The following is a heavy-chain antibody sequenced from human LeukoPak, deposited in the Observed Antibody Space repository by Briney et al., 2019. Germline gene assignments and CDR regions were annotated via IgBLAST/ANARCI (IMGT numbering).Heavy chain of an antibody. D-gene: IGHD3-10*01. CDR1: GDSISSSRYY. Sequence: SETLSLTCTVSGDSISSSRYYCGWIRQSPGKGLEWIGSISYSGTTYYNPSLTSRVTISVDTSKNQFSLRLNSVTAADTAMYYCARHMGSTAGSYGGVGIPNYWGQGILVTVSS. J-gene: IGHJ4*02. CDR2: ISYSGTT. V-gene: IGHV4-39*01. CDR3: ARHMGSTAGSYGGVGIPNY.